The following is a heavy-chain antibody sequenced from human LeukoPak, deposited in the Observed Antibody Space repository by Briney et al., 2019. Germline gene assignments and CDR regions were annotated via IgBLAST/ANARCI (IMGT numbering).Heavy chain of an antibody. CDR3: ARDKGYCSGGSCYSGYYYYYGMDV. Sequence: GGSLRLSCAASGFTFSSYWMHWVRQAPGKRLVWVSRINSDGSSTSYADSVKGRFTISRDNAKSTLYLQMNSLRAEDTAVYYCARDKGYCSGGSCYSGYYYYYGMDVWGQGTTVTVSS. CDR1: GFTFSSYW. V-gene: IGHV3-74*01. D-gene: IGHD2-15*01. CDR2: INSDGSST. J-gene: IGHJ6*02.